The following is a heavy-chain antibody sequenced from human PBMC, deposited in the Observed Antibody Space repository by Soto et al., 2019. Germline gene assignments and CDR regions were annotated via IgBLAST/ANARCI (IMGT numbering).Heavy chain of an antibody. CDR1: GDSIGTINYY. V-gene: IGHV4-39*01. D-gene: IGHD2-8*01. Sequence: QLQLQESGPGLVKPSETLSVTCSVSGDSIGTINYYWGWLRQPPGNGPEWIGSIYYTGSTHYNPSLRGLATVSVETSKNQFSLRLTSVTAADTAVYCCARHPGYTVPTVYATHYFDDWGQGVLVTVSS. CDR2: IYYTGST. CDR3: ARHPGYTVPTVYATHYFDD. J-gene: IGHJ4*02.